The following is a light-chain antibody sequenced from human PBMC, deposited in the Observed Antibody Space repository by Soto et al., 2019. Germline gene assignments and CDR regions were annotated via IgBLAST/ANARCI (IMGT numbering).Light chain of an antibody. CDR3: QLYSGSPWT. CDR1: QSINNKY. J-gene: IGKJ1*01. Sequence: EIVLTQSPGTLSLSPGERATLSCRASQSINNKYLAWYQQEPGQTPRLLIHGVSIRATGIPDRXSGSGSGXXXXXTXXRLEPEDFAVYYCQLYSGSPWTFGQGTKVEIK. CDR2: GVS. V-gene: IGKV3-20*01.